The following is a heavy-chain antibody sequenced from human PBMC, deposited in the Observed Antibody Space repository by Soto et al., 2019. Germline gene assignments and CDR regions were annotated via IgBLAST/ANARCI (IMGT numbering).Heavy chain of an antibody. J-gene: IGHJ5*02. CDR2: IYTSGST. CDR1: GGSISSYY. CDR3: ARVSGSYRSSRFDP. Sequence: SETLSLTCTVSGGSISSYYWSWIRQPAGKGLEWIGRIYTSGSTNYNPSLKSRVTTSVDTSKNQFSLKLSSVTAADTAVYYCARVSGSYRSSRFDPWGQGTLVTVSS. D-gene: IGHD1-26*01. V-gene: IGHV4-4*07.